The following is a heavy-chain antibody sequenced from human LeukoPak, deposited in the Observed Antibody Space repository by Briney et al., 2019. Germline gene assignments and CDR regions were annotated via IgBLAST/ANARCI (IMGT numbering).Heavy chain of an antibody. CDR3: AKAPDWAFAFDI. V-gene: IGHV3-30*02. D-gene: IGHD3/OR15-3a*01. CDR2: IRYDGSNK. CDR1: GFTFSSYG. Sequence: GGSLRLSCAASGFTFSSYGMYWVRQAPGKGLEWVAFIRYDGSNKYYADTVKGRFTISRDNSKNTLYLQMNSLRAEDTAVYYCAKAPDWAFAFDIWGQGTMVTVSS. J-gene: IGHJ3*02.